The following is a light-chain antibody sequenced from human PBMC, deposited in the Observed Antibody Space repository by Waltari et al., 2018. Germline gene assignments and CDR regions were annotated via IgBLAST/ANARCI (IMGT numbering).Light chain of an antibody. V-gene: IGKV1-39*01. CDR3: QQTYIFPRT. CDR2: ETS. J-gene: IGKJ2*01. Sequence: DIQMTQSPSPLSASVGDRVTISCRASQTVSNYLHWDQQKPGKSPKLLIYETSTLQSGIPSSFSGSGSGTDFTLTISSLQPEDFATYYCQQTYIFPRTFGQGTNLEIK. CDR1: QTVSNY.